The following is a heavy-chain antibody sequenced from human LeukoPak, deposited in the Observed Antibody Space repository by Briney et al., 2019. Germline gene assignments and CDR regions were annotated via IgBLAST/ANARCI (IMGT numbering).Heavy chain of an antibody. CDR2: IYHSGST. V-gene: IGHV4-4*02. Sequence: SETLSLTCAVSGGSISNSNWWSWVRQPPGKGLEWIGEIYHSGSTNYNPSLKSRVTISVDKSKNQFSLKLSSVTAADTAVYYCARVRGYGERYYYYGMDVWGKGTTVTVSS. CDR1: GGSISNSNW. CDR3: ARVRGYGERYYYYGMDV. D-gene: IGHD5-18*01. J-gene: IGHJ6*04.